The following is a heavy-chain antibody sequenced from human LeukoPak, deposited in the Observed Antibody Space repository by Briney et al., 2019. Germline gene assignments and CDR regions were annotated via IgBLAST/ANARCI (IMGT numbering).Heavy chain of an antibody. CDR3: ARDLGAWFGELHGFDV. D-gene: IGHD3-10*01. V-gene: IGHV3-72*01. CDR2: AAKNGNGYTT. J-gene: IGHJ3*01. CDR1: GFTFSDGW. Sequence: GGSLRLSCAASGFTFSDGWMDWVRQAQGKGLEWVGRAAKNGNGYTTEYAASVKGRFTISGDDSKNSLYLQMNSLKTEDTAVYYCARDLGAWFGELHGFDVWGQGTMVTVSS.